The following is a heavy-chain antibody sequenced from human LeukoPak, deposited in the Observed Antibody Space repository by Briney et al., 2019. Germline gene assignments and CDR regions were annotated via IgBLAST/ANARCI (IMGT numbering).Heavy chain of an antibody. CDR1: GFTFSDYY. CDR2: IYYSGST. J-gene: IGHJ4*02. CDR3: ARVGSDSSSFWSGSFDY. V-gene: IGHV4-59*01. Sequence: GSLRLSCAASGFTFSDYYMSWIRQPPGKGLEWIGYIYYSGSTNYNPSLKSRVTISVDTSKNQFSLKLSSVTAADTAVYYCARVGSDSSSFWSGSFDYWGQGTLVTVSS. D-gene: IGHD6-13*01.